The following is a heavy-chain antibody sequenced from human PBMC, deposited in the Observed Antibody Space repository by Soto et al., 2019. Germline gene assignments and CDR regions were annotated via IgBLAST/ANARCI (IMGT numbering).Heavy chain of an antibody. D-gene: IGHD3-22*01. CDR1: GFTFSSYW. Sequence: EVQLVESGGGLVQPGGSLRLSCAASGFTFSSYWMNWVRQAPGKGLEWVVNIKQDGSEKYYVDSVKGRFTISRDNAKKSLYLQMNSLRAEDTAMYYCARDGNFYDTSGFYSDWGQGTLVTVSS. CDR3: ARDGNFYDTSGFYSD. V-gene: IGHV3-7*03. CDR2: IKQDGSEK. J-gene: IGHJ4*02.